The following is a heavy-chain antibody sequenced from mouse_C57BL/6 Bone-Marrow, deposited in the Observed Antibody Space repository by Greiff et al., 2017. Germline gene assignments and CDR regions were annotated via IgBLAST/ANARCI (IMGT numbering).Heavy chain of an antibody. CDR3: ARWGGGLDY. CDR1: GYTFTSYG. CDR2: IYPRSGNT. V-gene: IGHV1-81*01. J-gene: IGHJ2*01. Sequence: VMLVESGAELARPGASVKLSCKASGYTFTSYGISWVKQRTGQGLEWIGEIYPRSGNTYYNEKFKGKATLTADKSSSTAYMELRSLTSEDSAVYFCARWGGGLDYWGQGTTLTGSS.